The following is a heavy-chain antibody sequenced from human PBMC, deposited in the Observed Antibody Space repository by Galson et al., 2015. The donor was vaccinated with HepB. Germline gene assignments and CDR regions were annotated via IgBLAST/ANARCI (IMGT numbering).Heavy chain of an antibody. Sequence: SLRLSCAASGFTFSDYWMTWVRQAPGEGLEWVGNINQDGSEIYYVDSVKGRFTISRDNAKNSLYLQMNSLRAEDTAVYYCVTGTVWGQGTTVIVSS. V-gene: IGHV3-7*03. CDR3: VTGTV. J-gene: IGHJ6*02. CDR2: INQDGSEI. CDR1: GFTFSDYW.